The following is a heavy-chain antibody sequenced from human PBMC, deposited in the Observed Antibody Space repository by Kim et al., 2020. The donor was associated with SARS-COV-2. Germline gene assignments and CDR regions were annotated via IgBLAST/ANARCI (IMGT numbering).Heavy chain of an antibody. D-gene: IGHD3-10*01. CDR2: VKSEVDGGTT. CDR1: GFYFNNAW. Sequence: GGSLRLSCTASGFYFNNAWMTWVRQAPGKGLEWIGRVKSEVDGGTTEYAAPVRGRVTISRDDSKEMVFLQMSSLKTEDTAVYYCTAGLSGLGSYYNRFYLDFWGQGTLVTVSS. J-gene: IGHJ4*02. CDR3: TAGLSGLGSYYNRFYLDF. V-gene: IGHV3-15*01.